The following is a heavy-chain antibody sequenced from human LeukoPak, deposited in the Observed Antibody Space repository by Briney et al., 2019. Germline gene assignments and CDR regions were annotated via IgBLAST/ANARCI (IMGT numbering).Heavy chain of an antibody. J-gene: IGHJ4*02. CDR2: IHYNGST. Sequence: PSETLSLTCTVSEGSIRSPYYFWGWVSQPPGKGLQWIGSIHYNGSTFYNMSLKSRVTMSVDTSKNQFYLRLSSVTAADTAMYYCAGSSGWYYFDYWGQGTLVTVSS. CDR1: EGSIRSPYYF. V-gene: IGHV4-39*07. CDR3: AGSSGWYYFDY. D-gene: IGHD6-19*01.